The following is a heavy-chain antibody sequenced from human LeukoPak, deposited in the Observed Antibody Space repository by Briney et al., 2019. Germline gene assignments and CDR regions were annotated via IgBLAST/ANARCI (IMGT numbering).Heavy chain of an antibody. V-gene: IGHV4-30-4*01. CDR2: INHSGST. J-gene: IGHJ5*02. CDR1: GGSISSGDYY. D-gene: IGHD2-2*01. CDR3: AREVRSTSPASWFDP. Sequence: SETLSLTCTVSGGSISSGDYYWSWIRQPPGKGLEWIGEINHSGSTNYNPSLKSRVTISVDTSKNQFSLKLSSVTAADTAVYYCAREVRSTSPASWFDPWGQGTLVTVSS.